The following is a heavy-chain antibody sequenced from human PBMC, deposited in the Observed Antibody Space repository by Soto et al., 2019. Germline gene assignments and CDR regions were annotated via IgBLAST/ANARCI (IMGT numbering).Heavy chain of an antibody. CDR3: AHSRGYNGYEGPPLYEMDV. J-gene: IGHJ6*02. CDR1: WFSVKTSGVG. D-gene: IGHD5-12*01. Sequence: QITLKESGPTLVKPTQTLTLTCTCSWFSVKTSGVGVGWIRQPPGKTLEWLALIYWNDFKRYTPSLESRLTITKDTSKNQVVLSVTNVDPADTATYYCAHSRGYNGYEGPPLYEMDVWGQGTTVTVSS. CDR2: IYWNDFK. V-gene: IGHV2-5*01.